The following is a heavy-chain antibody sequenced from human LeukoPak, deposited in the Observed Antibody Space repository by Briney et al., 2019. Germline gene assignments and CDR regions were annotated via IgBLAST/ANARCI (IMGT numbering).Heavy chain of an antibody. J-gene: IGHJ4*02. CDR3: ARGLHRRCSGGICYQPFDY. V-gene: IGHV3-30*03. Sequence: GRSLRLSCAASGFTFSSYGMHWVRQAPGKGLEWVAVISYDGSNKYYADFVKGRFTISRDNSRNTLYLQMNSLRAEDSAVYYCARGLHRRCSGGICYQPFDYWGQGTLVTVSS. D-gene: IGHD2-15*01. CDR2: ISYDGSNK. CDR1: GFTFSSYG.